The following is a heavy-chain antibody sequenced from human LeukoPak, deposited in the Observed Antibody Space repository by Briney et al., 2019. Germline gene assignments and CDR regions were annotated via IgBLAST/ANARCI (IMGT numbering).Heavy chain of an antibody. CDR3: AKGWSQFDY. CDR2: IGGGGATT. D-gene: IGHD2-8*01. J-gene: IGHJ4*02. V-gene: IGHV3-23*01. Sequence: GGSLRLSCEASGFTFSSYGMSWVRQAPGKGLEWVSVIGGGGATTYYADSVKGRFTISRENSKNTLDLQMNSPRAEDTAVYYCAKGWSQFDYWGQGTPVTVSS. CDR1: GFTFSSYG.